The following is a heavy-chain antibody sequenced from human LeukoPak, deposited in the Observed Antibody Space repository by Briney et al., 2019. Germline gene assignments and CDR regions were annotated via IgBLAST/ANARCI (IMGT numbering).Heavy chain of an antibody. CDR2: TNHSGSI. CDR3: ARGPITIFGIYLDV. D-gene: IGHD3-3*01. J-gene: IGHJ6*03. CDR1: GGPVSGYY. Sequence: SETLSLTCVVQGGPVSGYYWSWIRQSPGKGLEWIGETNHSGSINYSSSLKRRVSISVDTSKNQFSLKVISVTVADTAVYYCARGPITIFGIYLDVWGEGTTVTVSS. V-gene: IGHV4-34*01.